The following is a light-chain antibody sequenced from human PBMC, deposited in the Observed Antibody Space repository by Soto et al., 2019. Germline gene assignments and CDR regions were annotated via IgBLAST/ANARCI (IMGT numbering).Light chain of an antibody. V-gene: IGLV1-47*01. Sequence: QSGLTQPPSASGTPGQRVIISCSGKTPNIGSNYVYWYRHLPGTAPRLLIYRNNQRPSGVPDRFSGSKSRTSASLAISGLRSEDEADYYCASWDDSLSGRVFGGGTKLTVL. CDR1: TPNIGSNY. CDR2: RNN. J-gene: IGLJ3*02. CDR3: ASWDDSLSGRV.